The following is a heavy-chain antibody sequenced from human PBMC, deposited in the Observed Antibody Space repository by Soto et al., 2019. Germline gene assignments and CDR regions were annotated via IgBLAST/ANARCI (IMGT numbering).Heavy chain of an antibody. CDR3: SRDLGYCTNGVCSYYYYMDV. CDR1: GFTFSSYW. J-gene: IGHJ6*03. V-gene: IGHV3-7*01. D-gene: IGHD2-8*01. Sequence: GGSLRLSCAASGFTFSSYWMSWVRQAPGKGLEWVANIKQDGSEKYFVDSVKGRFTISRDNAKNSLYLQMNSLSAEDTAVYYCSRDLGYCTNGVCSYYYYMDVWDKGTTVTVSS. CDR2: IKQDGSEK.